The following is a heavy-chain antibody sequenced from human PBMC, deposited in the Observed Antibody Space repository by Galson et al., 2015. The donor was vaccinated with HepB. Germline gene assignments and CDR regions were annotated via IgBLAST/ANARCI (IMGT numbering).Heavy chain of an antibody. CDR2: IIPIFGTA. V-gene: IGHV1-69*06. J-gene: IGHJ4*02. CDR3: ARDWGRIAARPIWSSHYFDY. CDR1: GGTFSSYA. D-gene: IGHD6-6*01. Sequence: SVKVSCKASGGTFSSYAISWVRQAPGQGLEWMGGIIPIFGTANYAQKFQGRVTITADKSTSTAYMELSSLRSEDTAVYYCARDWGRIAARPIWSSHYFDYWGQGTLVTVSS.